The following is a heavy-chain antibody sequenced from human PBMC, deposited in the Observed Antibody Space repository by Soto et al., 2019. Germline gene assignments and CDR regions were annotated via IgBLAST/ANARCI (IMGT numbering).Heavy chain of an antibody. CDR3: ARAVYDILTGYYLYYFDY. CDR1: GGSFSGYY. V-gene: IGHV4-34*01. CDR2: INHSGST. D-gene: IGHD3-9*01. J-gene: IGHJ4*02. Sequence: QVQLQQWGAGLLKPSETLSLTCAVYGGSFSGYYWSWIRQPPGKGLEWIGEINHSGSTNYNPSLKSRVTISVDTSKTQFYLKLSSVTAADTAVYYCARAVYDILTGYYLYYFDYCGQGTLVTVSS.